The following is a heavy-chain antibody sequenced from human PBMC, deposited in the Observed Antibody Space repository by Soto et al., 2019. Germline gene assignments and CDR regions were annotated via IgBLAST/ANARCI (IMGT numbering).Heavy chain of an antibody. CDR2: ISYDGSNK. D-gene: IGHD3-22*01. CDR3: ASGRSGYRNWFDP. V-gene: IGHV3-30*19. CDR1: GFTLSSYG. J-gene: IGHJ5*02. Sequence: GGALRLSCASSGFTLSSYGMRWFRQAPGKGLEWVAVISYDGSNKYYADSVKGRFTISRDNSKNTLYLQMNSLRAEDTAVYYCASGRSGYRNWFDPWGQGTLVTVSS.